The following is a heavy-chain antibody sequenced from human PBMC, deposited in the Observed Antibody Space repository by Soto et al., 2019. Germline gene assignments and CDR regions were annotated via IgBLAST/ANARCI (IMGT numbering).Heavy chain of an antibody. J-gene: IGHJ4*02. CDR2: ISGSGGST. CDR3: AKTRSIPTTVVTSFFY. Sequence: EVQLLESGGGLVQPGGSLRLSCAASGFTFSSYAMSWVRQAPGKGLEWVSAISGSGGSTYYADSVKGRFTISRDNSKNTLYLQMNSLRAEDTAVYYCAKTRSIPTTVVTSFFYWGQGTLVTVSS. CDR1: GFTFSSYA. V-gene: IGHV3-23*01. D-gene: IGHD4-17*01.